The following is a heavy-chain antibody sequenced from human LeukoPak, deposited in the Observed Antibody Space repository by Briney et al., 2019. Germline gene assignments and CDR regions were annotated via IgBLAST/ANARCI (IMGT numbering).Heavy chain of an antibody. CDR2: IRSKAYGGTT. J-gene: IGHJ5*02. D-gene: IGHD2-2*01. Sequence: QPGRSLRLSCTASGFTFGDYAMSWVRQAPGKGLEWVGFIRSKAYGGTTEYAASVKGRFTISRDDSKSIAYLQMNSLKTEDTAVYYCTRSHIVVVPAATNWFDPWGQGTLVTVSS. CDR1: GFTFGDYA. CDR3: TRSHIVVVPAATNWFDP. V-gene: IGHV3-49*04.